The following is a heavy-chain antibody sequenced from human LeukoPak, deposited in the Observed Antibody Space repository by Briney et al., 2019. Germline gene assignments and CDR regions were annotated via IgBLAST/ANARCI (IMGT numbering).Heavy chain of an antibody. D-gene: IGHD4-23*01. Sequence: ASVKVSCKASGYTFTSYAMNWVRQAPGQGLEWMGWINTNTGNPTYAQGFTGRFVFSLDTSVSTAYLQISSLKAEDTAVYYCAREGANYGGNSQNTSFDYWGQGTLVTVSS. J-gene: IGHJ4*02. CDR2: INTNTGNP. CDR3: AREGANYGGNSQNTSFDY. V-gene: IGHV7-4-1*02. CDR1: GYTFTSYA.